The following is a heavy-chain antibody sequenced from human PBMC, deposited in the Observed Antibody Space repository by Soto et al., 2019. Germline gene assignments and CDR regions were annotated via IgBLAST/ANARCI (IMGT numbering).Heavy chain of an antibody. Sequence: GGSLRLSCAASGFTFSSYSMNWVRQAPGKGLEWVSYISSSSSTIYYADSVKGRFTISRDNAKNSLYLQMNSLRAEDTAVYYCARARYSGYDYGAGYYYYYYMDVWGKGTTVTVSS. V-gene: IGHV3-48*01. CDR3: ARARYSGYDYGAGYYYYYYMDV. J-gene: IGHJ6*03. D-gene: IGHD5-12*01. CDR2: ISSSSSTI. CDR1: GFTFSSYS.